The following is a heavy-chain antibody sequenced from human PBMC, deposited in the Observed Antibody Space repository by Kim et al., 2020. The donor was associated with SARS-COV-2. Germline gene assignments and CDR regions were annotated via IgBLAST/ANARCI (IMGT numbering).Heavy chain of an antibody. V-gene: IGHV3-23*01. CDR1: GFTFSSYA. D-gene: IGHD4-17*01. J-gene: IGHJ3*02. CDR2: ISGSGGST. Sequence: GGSLRLSCAASGFTFSSYAMSWVRQAPGKGLEWVSAISGSGGSTYYADSVKGRFTISRDNSKNTLYLQMNSLRAEDTAVYYCAKGYYGDYPDYDAFDIWGQRTMVTVSP. CDR3: AKGYYGDYPDYDAFDI.